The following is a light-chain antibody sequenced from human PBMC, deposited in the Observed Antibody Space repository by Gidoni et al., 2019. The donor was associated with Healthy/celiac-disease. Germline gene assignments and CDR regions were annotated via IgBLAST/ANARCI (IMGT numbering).Light chain of an antibody. J-gene: IGKJ5*01. V-gene: IGKV1-33*01. CDR1: QVISNY. CDR3: QQYDNLPIT. Sequence: DIKMTKSPSSLSASVGDRVTITCQASQVISNYLNWYQQKPGKAPKLLIYDASNLETGVPSRFSGSGSGTDFTFTISSLQPEDIATYYCQQYDNLPITFGQGTRLEIK. CDR2: DAS.